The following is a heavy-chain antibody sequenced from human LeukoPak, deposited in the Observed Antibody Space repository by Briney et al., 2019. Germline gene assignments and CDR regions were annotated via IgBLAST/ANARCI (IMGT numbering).Heavy chain of an antibody. D-gene: IGHD1-1*01. Sequence: PGGSLRLSCTASGFTFDDYGMSWVRQAPGKGLEWVSGINWNGGDTGYADSVKGRFTISRDNAKNSLYLQMNSLRAEDTALYHCAREAITTGLYYFDYWGQGTLVTVSS. V-gene: IGHV3-20*01. J-gene: IGHJ4*02. CDR2: INWNGGDT. CDR1: GFTFDDYG. CDR3: AREAITTGLYYFDY.